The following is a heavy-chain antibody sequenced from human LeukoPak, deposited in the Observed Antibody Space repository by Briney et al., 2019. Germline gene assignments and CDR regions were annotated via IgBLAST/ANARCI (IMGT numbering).Heavy chain of an antibody. J-gene: IGHJ4*02. CDR1: GFTFSSYS. V-gene: IGHV3-21*01. CDR3: ARDPRDYPFDY. D-gene: IGHD4-17*01. Sequence: GSLRLSCAASGFTFSSYSMNWVRQAPGKGLECVSSISTSSSYIYYADSVKGRFTISRDNAKNSLYLQMNSLRAEDTAVYYCARDPRDYPFDYWGRGALVTVSS. CDR2: ISTSSSYI.